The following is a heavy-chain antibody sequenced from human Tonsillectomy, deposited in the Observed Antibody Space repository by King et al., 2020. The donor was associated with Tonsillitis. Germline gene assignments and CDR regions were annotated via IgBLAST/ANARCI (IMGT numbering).Heavy chain of an antibody. CDR3: ARDISTYGFDY. CDR2: IGNSGTYT. CDR1: GFTFSDYY. V-gene: IGHV3-11*05. D-gene: IGHD4-17*01. J-gene: IGHJ4*02. Sequence: VQLVESGGGLVKPGGSLRLSCAASGFTFSDYYMSWIRQAPGKGLEWVSHIGNSGTYTNYADSVKGRFSISRDNAKNSVYLQMSSLRAEDTAVYYCARDISTYGFDYWGQGTLVTVSS.